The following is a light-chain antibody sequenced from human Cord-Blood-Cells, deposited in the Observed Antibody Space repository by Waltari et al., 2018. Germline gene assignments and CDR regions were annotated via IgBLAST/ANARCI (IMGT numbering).Light chain of an antibody. V-gene: IGLV2-23*01. Sequence: QSALTQPASVSGSPGQSITIPCTGTSSDVGSYNLVSWYQQHPGKAPKLMIYEGSKRPSGVSKRFSGSKSGNTASLTSSGLQAEDEADYYCCSYAGSSTLAVFGGGTQLTVL. CDR2: EGS. CDR1: SSDVGSYNL. J-gene: IGLJ7*01. CDR3: CSYAGSSTLAV.